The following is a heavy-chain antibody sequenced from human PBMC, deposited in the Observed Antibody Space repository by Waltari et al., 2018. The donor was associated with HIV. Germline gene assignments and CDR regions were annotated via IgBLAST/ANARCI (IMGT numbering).Heavy chain of an antibody. CDR1: DYSITSGYY. CDR2: ISHSGTT. J-gene: IGHJ4*02. D-gene: IGHD3-3*01. CDR3: ASTYYDLLEGWYFDF. Sequence: QVQLQESGPGLVKPSETLSLTCSVSDYSITSGYYWGWIRQSPGRGLEWIGSISHSGTTVYNPSLKSRVTLFRDTSKNQFFLKLTSATAEDTAVYYCASTYYDLLEGWYFDFWGQGRLVTVSS. V-gene: IGHV4-38-2*02.